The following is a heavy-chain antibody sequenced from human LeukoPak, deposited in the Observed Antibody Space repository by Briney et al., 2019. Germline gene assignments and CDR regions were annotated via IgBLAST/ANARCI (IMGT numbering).Heavy chain of an antibody. J-gene: IGHJ4*02. CDR2: INHSGST. D-gene: IGHD1-26*01. CDR3: ATWIISGSDY. V-gene: IGHV4-34*01. CDR1: GGSFSGYY. Sequence: SETLSLTCAVYGGSFSGYYWSWIRQPPGKGLEWIGEINHSGSTNYNPSLKSRVTISVDTSKNQFSLKLSSVTAADTAVYYCATWIISGSDYWGQGTLVTVSS.